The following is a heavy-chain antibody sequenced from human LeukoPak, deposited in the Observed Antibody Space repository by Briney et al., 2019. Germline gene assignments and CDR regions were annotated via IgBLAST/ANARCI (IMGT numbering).Heavy chain of an antibody. CDR2: ISYDESNK. J-gene: IGHJ4*02. CDR3: ARGAPADY. Sequence: GGSLRLSCAASGFIFSNYAMNWVRQAPGKGLEWVAVISYDESNKYYADSVKGRFTISRDNSKNTLYVQMNSLRAEDTAVYYCARGAPADYWGQGTLVTVSS. CDR1: GFIFSNYA. V-gene: IGHV3-30*04.